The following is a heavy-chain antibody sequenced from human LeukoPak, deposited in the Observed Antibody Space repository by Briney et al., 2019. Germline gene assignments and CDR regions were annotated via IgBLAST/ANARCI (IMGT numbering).Heavy chain of an antibody. D-gene: IGHD1-26*01. Sequence: SVKVSCKASGGTFSNYAFSWVRQAPGQGREWMGGIIPILGTGNYAQKFQGRVTITTDESTSTAYMELSSMSSEDTAVYYCARDLYSGSYYDWSQGTLVTVSS. CDR1: GGTFSNYA. J-gene: IGHJ4*02. CDR3: ARDLYSGSYYD. CDR2: IIPILGTG. V-gene: IGHV1-69*05.